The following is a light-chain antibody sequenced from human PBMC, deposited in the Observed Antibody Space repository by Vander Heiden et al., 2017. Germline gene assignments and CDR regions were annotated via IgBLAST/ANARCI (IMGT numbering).Light chain of an antibody. Sequence: SASVGDRVTITCRASQSISSYLNWYQQKPGKAPKLLIYAASSLQSGVPSRFSGSGSGTDFTLTISRLQPEDFATYYCQQSDSTPHTFGQGTKMXIK. J-gene: IGKJ2*01. CDR3: QQSDSTPHT. CDR1: QSISSY. CDR2: AAS. V-gene: IGKV1-39*01.